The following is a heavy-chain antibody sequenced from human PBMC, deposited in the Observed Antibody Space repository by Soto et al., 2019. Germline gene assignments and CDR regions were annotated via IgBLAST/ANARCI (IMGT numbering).Heavy chain of an antibody. CDR2: ISSTSSYT. CDR1: GFTFSSYA. CDR3: ARDLALSGNY. D-gene: IGHD6-19*01. J-gene: IGHJ4*02. V-gene: IGHV3-21*01. Sequence: EVYLVQSGGGLVKPGGSLRLSCAASGFTFSSYAMNWVRQTQEQGLEWVSSISSTSSYTHYSDSVKGRFTISRDNANNSLFLQINRLIGEDTATYYCARDLALSGNYWGQGVLVTVSS.